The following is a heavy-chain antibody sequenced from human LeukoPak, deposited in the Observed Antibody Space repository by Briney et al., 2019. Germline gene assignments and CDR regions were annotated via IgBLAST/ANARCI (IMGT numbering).Heavy chain of an antibody. D-gene: IGHD3-10*01. Sequence: SGTLSLTCAVSGGSISSSNWWSWVRQPPGKGLEWIGEIYHSGSTNYNPSLKSRVTISVDASKNQFSLKLSSVTAADTAVYYCARAVRGVMVDAFDIWGQGTMVTVSS. CDR1: GGSISSSNW. V-gene: IGHV4-4*02. CDR3: ARAVRGVMVDAFDI. J-gene: IGHJ3*02. CDR2: IYHSGST.